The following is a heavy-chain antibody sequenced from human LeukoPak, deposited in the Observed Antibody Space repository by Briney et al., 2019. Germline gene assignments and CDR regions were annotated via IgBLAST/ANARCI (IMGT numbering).Heavy chain of an antibody. Sequence: GGSLRLSCAASGFTFDDYTMHWVRQAPGKGLEWVSLIHWDGDDTYYADSVEGRFTISRDNSKSSLYLQMNSLITEDTAVYYCASYDFWSGYYGNYFDYWGQGTLVTVSS. J-gene: IGHJ4*02. CDR3: ASYDFWSGYYGNYFDY. V-gene: IGHV3-43*01. CDR2: IHWDGDDT. D-gene: IGHD3-3*01. CDR1: GFTFDDYT.